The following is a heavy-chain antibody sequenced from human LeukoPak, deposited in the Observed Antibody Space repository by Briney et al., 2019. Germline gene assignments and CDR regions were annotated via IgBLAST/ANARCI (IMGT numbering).Heavy chain of an antibody. Sequence: PSETLSLTCAVYGGSFSGYYWSWIRQPPGKGLEWIGEINHSGSTNYNPSLKSRVTISVDTSKNQLSLKLSSVTAADTAVYYCARRRIAGKNNWFDPWGQGTLVTVSS. D-gene: IGHD6-13*01. J-gene: IGHJ5*02. CDR2: INHSGST. V-gene: IGHV4-34*01. CDR1: GGSFSGYY. CDR3: ARRRIAGKNNWFDP.